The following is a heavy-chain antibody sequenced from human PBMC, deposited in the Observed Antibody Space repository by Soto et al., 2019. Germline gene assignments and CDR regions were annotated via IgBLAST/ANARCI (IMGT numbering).Heavy chain of an antibody. Sequence: EVQLVESGGGLVQPGGSLRLSCAASGFTVSSNYMSWVRQAPGKGLEWVSVIYSGGSTYYADSVKGRFTISRDNSKNTLYLQMNSLRAEDTAVYYCARWCAGLGYYFDYWGQGTLVTVSS. D-gene: IGHD3-16*01. CDR3: ARWCAGLGYYFDY. J-gene: IGHJ4*02. V-gene: IGHV3-66*01. CDR1: GFTVSSNY. CDR2: IYSGGST.